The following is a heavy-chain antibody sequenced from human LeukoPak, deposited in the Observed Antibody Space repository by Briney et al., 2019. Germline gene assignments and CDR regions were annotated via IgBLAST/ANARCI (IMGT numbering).Heavy chain of an antibody. Sequence: GRSLRLSCAASGFTFSSYGMHWVRQAPGKGLEWMAVVSDEGSNKYYEDSVRGRFTISRDNSKNTLYLQMSSLRDEDTAVYYCAKPRLRGGYLFDYWGQGTLVTVSS. V-gene: IGHV3-30*18. CDR1: GFTFSSYG. J-gene: IGHJ4*02. CDR3: AKPRLRGGYLFDY. CDR2: VSDEGSNK. D-gene: IGHD5-12*01.